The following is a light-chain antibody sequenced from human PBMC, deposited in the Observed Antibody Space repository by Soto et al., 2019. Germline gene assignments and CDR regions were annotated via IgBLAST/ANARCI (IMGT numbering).Light chain of an antibody. CDR1: SSDVGSYNL. CDR2: EGS. CDR3: CSYAGSSTSWV. Sequence: QSVLTQPASVSGSPGQSITISCTGTSSDVGSYNLVSWYQQHPGKAPKLMIYEGSKWPSGVSNRFSGSKSGNTASLTISGLQAEDEADYCCCSYAGSSTSWVFGGGTKLTVL. V-gene: IGLV2-23*01. J-gene: IGLJ3*02.